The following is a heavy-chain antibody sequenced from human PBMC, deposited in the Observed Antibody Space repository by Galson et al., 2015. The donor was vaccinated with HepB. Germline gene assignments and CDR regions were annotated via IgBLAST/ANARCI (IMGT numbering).Heavy chain of an antibody. V-gene: IGHV3-74*01. Sequence: SLRLSCAGSGFTFSRYWMHWVRQAPGKGLEWVSRINSDGSSRSYADSVKGRFTISRDNAKNTLYLQMNSLRAEDTAVYYCAREIPSHYYDSSGYSSKDWGQGTLVTASS. J-gene: IGHJ4*02. CDR3: AREIPSHYYDSSGYSSKD. CDR1: GFTFSRYW. D-gene: IGHD3-22*01. CDR2: INSDGSSR.